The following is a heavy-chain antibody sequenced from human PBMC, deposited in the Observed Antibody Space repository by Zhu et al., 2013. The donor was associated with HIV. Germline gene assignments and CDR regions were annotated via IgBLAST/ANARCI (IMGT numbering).Heavy chain of an antibody. V-gene: IGHV1-69*01. CDR3: ASLVVVIAKRSEYFQH. CDR1: GGTFSSYA. CDR2: IIPIFGTA. Sequence: QVQLVQSGAEVKKPGSSVKVSCKASGGTFSSYAISWVRQAPGQGLEWMGGIIPIFGTANYAQKFQGRVTITADESTSTAYMELSSLRSEDTAVYYCASLVVVIAKRSEYFQHWGQGTLVTVSS. D-gene: IGHD2-21*01. J-gene: IGHJ1*01.